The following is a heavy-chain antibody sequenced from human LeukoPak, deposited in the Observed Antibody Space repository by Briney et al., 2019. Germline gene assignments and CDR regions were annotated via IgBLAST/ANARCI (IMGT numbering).Heavy chain of an antibody. V-gene: IGHV3-23*01. J-gene: IGHJ4*02. CDR3: AKRPAAVRGVIPYVDY. Sequence: GGSLRLSCAASGFMFRSSSMSWVRQIPGKGLEWVSTISASAGNIYYADSVKGRFTISGDNSKNTLFLQMNSLRAEDTAIYYCAKRPAAVRGVIPYVDYWGQGTLVTVSS. CDR2: ISASAGNI. D-gene: IGHD3-10*02. CDR1: GFMFRSSS.